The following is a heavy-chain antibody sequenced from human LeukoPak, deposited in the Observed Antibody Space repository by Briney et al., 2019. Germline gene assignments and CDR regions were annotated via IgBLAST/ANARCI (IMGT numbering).Heavy chain of an antibody. CDR3: ASWDYYDSSGYKA. D-gene: IGHD3-22*01. J-gene: IGHJ5*02. Sequence: SETLSLTCNVSGGSISTTSYLWGWIRQPPGKGLEWIATIHYSGSTYYNPSLKSRVSISVDTSKNQFSLKVSPVTAADTAVYYCASWDYYDSSGYKAWGQGTLVTVSS. CDR1: GGSISTTSYL. CDR2: IHYSGST. V-gene: IGHV4-39*01.